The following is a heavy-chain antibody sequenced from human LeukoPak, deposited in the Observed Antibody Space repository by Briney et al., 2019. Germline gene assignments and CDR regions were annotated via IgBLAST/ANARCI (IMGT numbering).Heavy chain of an antibody. CDR1: GYTFTSYD. D-gene: IGHD3-22*01. CDR3: ARDYYDSSGYYPRYYYYYMDV. J-gene: IGHJ6*03. V-gene: IGHV1-8*03. Sequence: ASVKVSCKASGYTFTSYDINWVRQATGQGLEWMGWMNPNSGNTGYAQKFQGRVTITRNTSISTAYMELSSLRSEDTAVYYCARDYYDSSGYYPRYYYYYMDVWGKGTTVTVSS. CDR2: MNPNSGNT.